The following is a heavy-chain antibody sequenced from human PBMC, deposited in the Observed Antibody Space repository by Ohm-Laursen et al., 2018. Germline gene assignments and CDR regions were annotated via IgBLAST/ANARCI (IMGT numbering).Heavy chain of an antibody. Sequence: SLRLSCAAGGFTFSNYWMHWVRQAPGKGLEWVSALSGSGGSTTYADSVRGRFTISRDNAKNTLYLQMNSLSAEDTAVYYCAKGTSYSADVRGQGTSVTVSS. CDR2: LSGSGGST. CDR1: GFTFSNYW. D-gene: IGHD4-11*01. CDR3: AKGTSYSADV. V-gene: IGHV3-74*01. J-gene: IGHJ6*02.